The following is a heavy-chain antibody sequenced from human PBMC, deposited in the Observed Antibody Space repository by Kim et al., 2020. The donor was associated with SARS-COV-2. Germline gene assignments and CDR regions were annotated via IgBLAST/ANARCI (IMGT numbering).Heavy chain of an antibody. CDR2: IIPIFGTA. Sequence: SVKVSCKASGGTFSSYAISWVRQAPGQGLEWMGGIIPIFGTANYAQKFQGRVTITADESTSTAYMELSSLRSEDTAVYYCARDHGGKYSYGHYVDYWGQGTLVTVSS. D-gene: IGHD5-18*01. CDR3: ARDHGGKYSYGHYVDY. J-gene: IGHJ4*02. CDR1: GGTFSSYA. V-gene: IGHV1-69*13.